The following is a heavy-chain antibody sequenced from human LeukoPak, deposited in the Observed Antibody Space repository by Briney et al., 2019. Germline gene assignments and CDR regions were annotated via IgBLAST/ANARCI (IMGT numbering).Heavy chain of an antibody. J-gene: IGHJ4*02. Sequence: GGSLRLSCAASGFTFSSYGMHWVRQAPGKGLEWVAVISYDGSNKYYADSVKGRFTISRDNSKNTLYLQMNSLRAEDTAVYYCAKSPRLGGSHWSHEHDYWGQGTLVTVSS. D-gene: IGHD3-16*01. CDR1: GFTFSSYG. CDR3: AKSPRLGGSHWSHEHDY. V-gene: IGHV3-30*18. CDR2: ISYDGSNK.